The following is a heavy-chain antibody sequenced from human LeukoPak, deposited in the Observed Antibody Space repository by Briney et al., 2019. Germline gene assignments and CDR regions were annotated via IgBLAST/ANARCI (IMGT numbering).Heavy chain of an antibody. V-gene: IGHV4-4*07. J-gene: IGHJ6*03. CDR1: GGSISSYY. CDR3: ARAGRDGLQGYYMDV. CDR2: IYTSGST. D-gene: IGHD5-24*01. Sequence: SETLSLTCTVSGGSISSYYWSWIRQPAGKGLEWIGRIYTSGSTNYNPSLKSRVTMSVDTSKNQFSLKLSSVTAADTAVYYCARAGRDGLQGYYMDVWGKGTTVTVSS.